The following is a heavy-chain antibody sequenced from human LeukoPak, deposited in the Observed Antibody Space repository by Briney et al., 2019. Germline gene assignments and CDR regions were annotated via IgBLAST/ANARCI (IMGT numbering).Heavy chain of an antibody. J-gene: IGHJ4*02. V-gene: IGHV4-38-2*02. CDR1: GYSISSGYY. CDR2: IYHSGST. D-gene: IGHD6-13*01. Sequence: SETLSLTCTVSGYSISSGYYWGWIRQPPGKGLERIRSIYHSGSTYYNPSLKSRVTISVDTSKNQFSLKLSSVTAADTAVYYCARGPGIAAAYDYWGQGTLVTVSS. CDR3: ARGPGIAAAYDY.